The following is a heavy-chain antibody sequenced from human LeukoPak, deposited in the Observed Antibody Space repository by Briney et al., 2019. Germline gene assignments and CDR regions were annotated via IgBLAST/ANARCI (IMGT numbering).Heavy chain of an antibody. D-gene: IGHD3-10*01. Sequence: SETLSLTCTVPGGSISTYYWSWIRQPPGKGLEWIGYIYYSGSTNYNPSLKSRVTISVDTSKNQFSLKLSSVTAADTAVYYCARGSKYYGSGTWGQGTLVTVSS. V-gene: IGHV4-59*01. CDR3: ARGSKYYGSGT. CDR2: IYYSGST. CDR1: GGSISTYY. J-gene: IGHJ5*02.